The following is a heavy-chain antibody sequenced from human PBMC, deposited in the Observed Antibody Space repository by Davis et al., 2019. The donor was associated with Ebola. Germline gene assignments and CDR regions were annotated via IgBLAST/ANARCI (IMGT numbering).Heavy chain of an antibody. CDR2: MNPNSGNT. CDR1: GYTFTSYD. Sequence: AASVKVSCKASGYTFTSYDINWVRQATGQGLEWMGWMNPNSGNTGYAQKFQGRVTMTRNTSISTAYMEINRLSSDDTAVYFCARGGITMTVVPRDYYYGLDVWGQGTTVTVSS. J-gene: IGHJ6*02. CDR3: ARGGITMTVVPRDYYYGLDV. D-gene: IGHD3-22*01. V-gene: IGHV1-8*01.